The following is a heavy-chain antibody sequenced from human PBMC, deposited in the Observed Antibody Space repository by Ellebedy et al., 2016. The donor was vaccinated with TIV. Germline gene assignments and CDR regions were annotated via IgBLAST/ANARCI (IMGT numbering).Heavy chain of an antibody. D-gene: IGHD3-22*01. CDR3: ARGYYDSTSGGFDP. CDR2: INAGNGNT. J-gene: IGHJ5*02. CDR1: GGTFSSYA. V-gene: IGHV1-3*01. Sequence: AASVKVSCKASGGTFSSYAISWVRQAPGQGLEWMGWINAGNGNTEYSQKFQGRVTITRDTSASTAYMQLSSLRSEDTAVYYCARGYYDSTSGGFDPWGQGTLVTVSS.